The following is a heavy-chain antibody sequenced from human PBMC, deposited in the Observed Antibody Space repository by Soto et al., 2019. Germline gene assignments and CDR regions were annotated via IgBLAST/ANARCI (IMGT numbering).Heavy chain of an antibody. CDR1: GGTFSNYA. CDR3: ARDHEKQWLAPSYYYYGMDV. Sequence: PVKVSCKASGGTFSNYAVTWVRQAPEQGLERMGGIIPFFGTANYAQKFQGRVTITADESTSTAYMELSSLRSEDAAVYYCARDHEKQWLAPSYYYYGMDVWGQGTTVTVSS. J-gene: IGHJ6*02. CDR2: IIPFFGTA. V-gene: IGHV1-69*13. D-gene: IGHD6-19*01.